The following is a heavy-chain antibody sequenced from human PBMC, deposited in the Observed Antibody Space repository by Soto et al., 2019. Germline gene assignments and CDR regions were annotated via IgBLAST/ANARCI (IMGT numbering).Heavy chain of an antibody. Sequence: QVQLVESGGGVVQPGRSLRLSCAASGFTFSSYAMHWVRQAPGKGLEWVAVISYDGSNKYYADSVKGRFTISRDNSKNTLYLQMNSLRAEDTAVYYCARVTFAYYYDSSGFSVAPRDAFDIWGQGTMVTVSS. J-gene: IGHJ3*02. D-gene: IGHD3-22*01. CDR1: GFTFSSYA. V-gene: IGHV3-30-3*01. CDR2: ISYDGSNK. CDR3: ARVTFAYYYDSSGFSVAPRDAFDI.